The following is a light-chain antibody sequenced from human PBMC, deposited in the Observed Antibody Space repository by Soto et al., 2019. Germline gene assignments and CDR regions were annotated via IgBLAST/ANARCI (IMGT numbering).Light chain of an antibody. CDR1: QSLLHSNGYNY. Sequence: DLVMTQSPLSLPVTPGEPASISCRSSQSLLHSNGYNYLDWYLQKPGQSPQLLIYLGSSRASGVPARFSGSGSGTDFTLTISRVEAEDVGVYYCMQALQTPLFTFGPGTKVDIK. CDR3: MQALQTPLFT. CDR2: LGS. V-gene: IGKV2-28*01. J-gene: IGKJ3*01.